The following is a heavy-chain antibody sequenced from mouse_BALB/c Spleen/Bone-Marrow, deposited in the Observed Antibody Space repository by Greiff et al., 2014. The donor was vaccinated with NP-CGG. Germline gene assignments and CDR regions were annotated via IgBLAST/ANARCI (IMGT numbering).Heavy chain of an antibody. Sequence: LVESGPELVKPGASVKVSCKASGYTFTSYVMHWVKQKPGQGLEWIGYINPYNDGTKYNEKFKGKATLTSDKSSSTAYMELSSLTSEDSAVYYCARGGRYDGAWFAYWGQGTLVTVSA. CDR1: GYTFTSYV. D-gene: IGHD2-14*01. CDR2: INPYNDGT. V-gene: IGHV1-14*01. CDR3: ARGGRYDGAWFAY. J-gene: IGHJ3*01.